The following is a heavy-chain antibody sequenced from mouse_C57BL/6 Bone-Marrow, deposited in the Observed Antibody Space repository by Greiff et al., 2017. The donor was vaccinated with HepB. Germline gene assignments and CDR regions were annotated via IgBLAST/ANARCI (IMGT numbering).Heavy chain of an antibody. CDR3: VIQVAWYVDV. CDR1: GFSFHTYA. V-gene: IGHV10-1*01. Sequence: VQLKESGGGLVQPKGSLKLSCAASGFSFHTYAMNWVRQAPGKGLEWVARVRSKSNNYATYYADSVKDRFTISRDDSESMLYLQMNNLKTEDTARYYCVIQVAWYVDVWGTGTTVTVSS. J-gene: IGHJ1*03. CDR2: VRSKSNNYAT. D-gene: IGHD1-1*02.